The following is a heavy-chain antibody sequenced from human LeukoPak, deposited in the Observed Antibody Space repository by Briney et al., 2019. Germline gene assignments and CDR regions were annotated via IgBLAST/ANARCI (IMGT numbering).Heavy chain of an antibody. CDR1: GFTFSSYA. D-gene: IGHD3-22*01. CDR3: AKEDSSGPQ. V-gene: IGHV3-30*04. CDR2: ISWDGSNK. J-gene: IGHJ4*02. Sequence: GGSLRLSCAASGFTFSSYAMHWVRQDPGKGLEWVAVISWDGSNKYYADSVKGRFTISRDNSKHTLDLQMNSLRAEDTAVYYCAKEDSSGPQWGQGTLVTVSS.